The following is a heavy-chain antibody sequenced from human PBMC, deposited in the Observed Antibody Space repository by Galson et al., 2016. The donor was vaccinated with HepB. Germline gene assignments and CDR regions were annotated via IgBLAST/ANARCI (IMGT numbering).Heavy chain of an antibody. CDR1: GFTFSNYW. CDR3: ARDGSGWLFDS. CDR2: IKRDGSEK. D-gene: IGHD6-19*01. J-gene: IGHJ4*02. V-gene: IGHV3-7*01. Sequence: SLRLSCAASGFTFSNYWMSWVRQPPGKGLEWVGNIKRDGSEKYYVDSVKGRFTISRDNAKNSLYLQMNSLRAEDTAVYYCARDGSGWLFDSWGRGTLVTVSS.